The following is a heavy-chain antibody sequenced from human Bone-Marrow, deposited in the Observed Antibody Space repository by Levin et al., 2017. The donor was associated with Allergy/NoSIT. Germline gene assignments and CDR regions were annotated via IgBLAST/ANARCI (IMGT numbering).Heavy chain of an antibody. Sequence: SGPTLVKPTQTLTLTCSVSGFSLSDAKMGVSWIRQPPGKALEWLAHISSNDEKSYSTSLTGRLTILTDTSRSQVVLNMTNMDPVDTATSYCVRRRHDGSAIYYNRRKQHYHFDAWGQGTLVIVSS. CDR3: VRRRHDGSAIYYNRRKQHYHFDA. J-gene: IGHJ4*02. V-gene: IGHV2-26*01. D-gene: IGHD3-10*01. CDR2: ISSNDEK. CDR1: GFSLSDAKMG.